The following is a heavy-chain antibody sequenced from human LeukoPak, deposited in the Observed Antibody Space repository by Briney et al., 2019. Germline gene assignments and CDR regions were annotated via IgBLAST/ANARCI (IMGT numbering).Heavy chain of an antibody. CDR3: AKWIPSSGWYPYPFDY. V-gene: IGHV3-23*01. Sequence: GGSLRLSCAASGFSFSSYAMSWVRQAPGKGLEWGSAISGSGGSTYYAASVKGRFTISRDNSKNTLYLQMNSLRAEDTAVYYCAKWIPSSGWYPYPFDYWGQGTLVTVSS. J-gene: IGHJ4*02. CDR2: ISGSGGST. CDR1: GFSFSSYA. D-gene: IGHD6-19*01.